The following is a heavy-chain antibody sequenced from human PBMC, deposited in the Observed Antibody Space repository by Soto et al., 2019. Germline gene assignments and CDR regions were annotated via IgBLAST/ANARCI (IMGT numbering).Heavy chain of an antibody. J-gene: IGHJ3*01. D-gene: IGHD3-16*01. CDR2: INHSGST. CDR1: MRSMSRYY. V-gene: IGHV4-34*01. CDR3: ARAAPRFFFD. Sequence: TLCLTGTVGMRSMSRYYLCRLRQAPKKGLEWIGEINHSGSTNYNPSLKSRVTISVDTSKNQFSLKLSSVTAADTAVYYCARAAPRFFFD.